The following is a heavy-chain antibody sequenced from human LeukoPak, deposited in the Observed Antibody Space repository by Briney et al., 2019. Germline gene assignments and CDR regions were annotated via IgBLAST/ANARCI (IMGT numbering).Heavy chain of an antibody. V-gene: IGHV3-30*02. CDR3: AKGGRYFDWLSPLPYYYGMDV. CDR1: GFTFSSYG. J-gene: IGHJ6*02. D-gene: IGHD3-9*01. Sequence: GGSLRLSCAASGFTFSSYGMHWVRQAPGKGLEWVAFIRYDGSNKYYADSVKGRFTISRDNSKNTLYLQVNSLRAEDTAVYYCAKGGRYFDWLSPLPYYYGMDVWGQGTTVTVSS. CDR2: IRYDGSNK.